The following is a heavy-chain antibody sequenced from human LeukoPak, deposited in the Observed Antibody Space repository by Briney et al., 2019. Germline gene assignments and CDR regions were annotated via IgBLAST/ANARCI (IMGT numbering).Heavy chain of an antibody. D-gene: IGHD1-26*01. CDR2: IFYSGST. CDR1: GGSMSSYY. CDR3: ARQPYMLGAYYFDP. J-gene: IGHJ4*02. Sequence: SETLSLTCTVSGGSMSSYYWSWIRQPPGKGLEWIGYIFYSGSTNYNPSLKSRVTVSVDTSKNQFSLKLGSVTAADTAVYYCARQPYMLGAYYFDPWGQGALVTVSS. V-gene: IGHV4-59*08.